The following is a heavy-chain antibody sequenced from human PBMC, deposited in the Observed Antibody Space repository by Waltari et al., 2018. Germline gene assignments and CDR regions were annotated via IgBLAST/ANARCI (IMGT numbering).Heavy chain of an antibody. D-gene: IGHD2-15*01. CDR1: GGPISRSSYY. CDR3: AREVVSQFRNFDY. Sequence: QLQLQESSPGLVKPSETLSLTCTVPGGPISRSSYYWGWLRKPPGKGLAWIGSIYYSGSTYYNPSLKSRVTISVDTSKNQFSLKLSFVTAADTAVYYCAREVVSQFRNFDYWGQGTLVTVSS. J-gene: IGHJ4*02. V-gene: IGHV4-39*07. CDR2: IYYSGST.